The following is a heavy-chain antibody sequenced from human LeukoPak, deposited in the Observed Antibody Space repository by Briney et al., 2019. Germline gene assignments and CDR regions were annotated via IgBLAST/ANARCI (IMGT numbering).Heavy chain of an antibody. CDR3: TRARGYYESSGYYYPWGDFDY. J-gene: IGHJ4*02. D-gene: IGHD3-22*01. V-gene: IGHV1-18*01. CDR2: ISGYNGNI. CDR1: GYSFTSHG. Sequence: ASVKVSCKASGYSFTSHGITLVRQAPGQGLEWMGWISGYNGNINYGQQFQDRVTMTTDTSTNTAYMELRSLRSDDTAVYYCTRARGYYESSGYYYPWGDFDYWGQGTLVTVSS.